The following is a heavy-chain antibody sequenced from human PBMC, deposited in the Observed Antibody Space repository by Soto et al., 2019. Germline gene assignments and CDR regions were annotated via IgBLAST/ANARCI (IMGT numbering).Heavy chain of an antibody. V-gene: IGHV3-33*01. CDR1: GFTFSSYG. D-gene: IGHD3-3*01. CDR2: IWYDGRNK. J-gene: IGHJ6*02. Sequence: QVQLVESGGGVVQPGRSLRLSCAASGFTFSSYGMHWVRQAPGKGLEWVAVIWYDGRNKYYADSVKGRFTISRDNSKNTRYLQMNSLRAEDTAVYYCARDGGGPYGIDVWGQGTKVTVSS. CDR3: ARDGGGPYGIDV.